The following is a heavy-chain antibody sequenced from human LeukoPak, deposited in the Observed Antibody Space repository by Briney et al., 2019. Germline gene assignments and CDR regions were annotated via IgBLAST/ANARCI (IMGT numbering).Heavy chain of an antibody. CDR3: AREGGVVVPAASHAFDI. Sequence: SSETLSLTCAVYGGSFSGYYWSWIRQPPGKGLEWIGEINHSGSTNYIPSLKSRVTVSLDTSKTQFSLKLSSVTAADTAVYYCAREGGVVVPAASHAFDIWGQGTMVTVSS. V-gene: IGHV4-34*01. D-gene: IGHD2-2*01. J-gene: IGHJ3*02. CDR2: INHSGST. CDR1: GGSFSGYY.